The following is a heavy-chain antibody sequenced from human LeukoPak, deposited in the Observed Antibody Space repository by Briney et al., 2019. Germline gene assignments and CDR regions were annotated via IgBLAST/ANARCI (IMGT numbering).Heavy chain of an antibody. CDR2: ISGSGGST. J-gene: IGHJ4*02. V-gene: IGHV3-23*01. Sequence: GGSLRLSCAASGFTFSSNAMSWVRQAPGKGLEWDSAISGSGGSTYYADSVKGRFTISRDNSKNTLYLQMNSLRAEDTAVYYCAKDLNFWSGYRFDYWGQGTLVTVSS. D-gene: IGHD3-3*01. CDR3: AKDLNFWSGYRFDY. CDR1: GFTFSSNA.